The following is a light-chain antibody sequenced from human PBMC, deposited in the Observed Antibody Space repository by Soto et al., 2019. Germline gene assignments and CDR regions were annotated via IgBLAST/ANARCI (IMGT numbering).Light chain of an antibody. Sequence: QSALTQPRSVSESPGQSVTISCSGTSSDIGDYNYVSWYQQHPGKAPRLMIYDVNQRPSGVPDRFSGSKSGNTASLTISGLQADDEADYYCSLYAGDYTVVFGGGTKLTVL. CDR3: SLYAGDYTVV. CDR1: SSDIGDYNY. J-gene: IGLJ2*01. CDR2: DVN. V-gene: IGLV2-11*01.